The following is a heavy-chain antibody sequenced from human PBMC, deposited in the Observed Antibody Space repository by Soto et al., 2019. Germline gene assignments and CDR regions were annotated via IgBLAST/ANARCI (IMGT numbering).Heavy chain of an antibody. CDR2: ISDDGGSK. CDR1: GFTFSSFG. Sequence: QVLLVESGGGVVQPGRSPRISCAVSGFTFSSFGMHWVRQAPGKWLEWVAVISDDGGSKHNADSVKGRFTISRDNSNNTLYLQMDSLGPEDTAVYYCAKDRWGDFGDLNLPGYWGQGTLVTVSS. V-gene: IGHV3-30*18. CDR3: AKDRWGDFGDLNLPGY. D-gene: IGHD4-17*01. J-gene: IGHJ4*02.